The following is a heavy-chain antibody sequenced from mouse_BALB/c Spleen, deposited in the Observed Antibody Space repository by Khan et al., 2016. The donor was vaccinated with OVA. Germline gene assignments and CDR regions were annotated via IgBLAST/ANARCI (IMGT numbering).Heavy chain of an antibody. CDR3: AREGAYYRSDGWFSY. J-gene: IGHJ3*01. D-gene: IGHD2-14*01. CDR1: GYTFTTYT. Sequence: QVQLQQSGAELARPGASVKMSCKASGYTFTTYTMHWVNQRPGPGLEWIGYINPSNGYTNYNQKFKDKSTLTADKSTSTAYMQLSSLTSDYSAVYYSAREGAYYRSDGWFSYWGQGTLVTVSA. CDR2: INPSNGYT. V-gene: IGHV1-4*01.